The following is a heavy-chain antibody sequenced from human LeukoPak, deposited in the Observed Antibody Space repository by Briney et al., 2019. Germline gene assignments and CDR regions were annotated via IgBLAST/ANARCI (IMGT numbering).Heavy chain of an antibody. CDR1: GFTFSSYS. CDR3: ARPPANDYDILTGPTYYFDY. V-gene: IGHV3-21*01. J-gene: IGHJ4*02. CDR2: ISSSSSYI. D-gene: IGHD3-9*01. Sequence: GGSLRLSCAASGFTFSSYSMNWVRQAPGKGLEWVSSISSSSSYIYYADSVKGRFTISRDNAKNSLYLQMNSLRAEDTAVYYCARPPANDYDILTGPTYYFDYWGQGTLVTVSS.